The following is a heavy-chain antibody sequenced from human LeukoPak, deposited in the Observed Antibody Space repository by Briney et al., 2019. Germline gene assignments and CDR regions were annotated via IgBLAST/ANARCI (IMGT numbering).Heavy chain of an antibody. CDR1: GYTFTSYD. Sequence: ASVKVSCKASGYTFTSYDINWVRQATGQGLEWMGWMNPNSGNTGYAQKFQGRVTITRNTSIGTAYMELSSLRSEDTAVYYCARVPHYDFWSGYYPYYYYYMDVWGKGTTVTVSS. CDR3: ARVPHYDFWSGYYPYYYYYMDV. D-gene: IGHD3-3*01. J-gene: IGHJ6*03. V-gene: IGHV1-8*03. CDR2: MNPNSGNT.